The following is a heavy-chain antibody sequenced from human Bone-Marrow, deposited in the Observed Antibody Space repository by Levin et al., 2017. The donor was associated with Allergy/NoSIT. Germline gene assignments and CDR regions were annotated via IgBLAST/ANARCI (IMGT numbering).Heavy chain of an antibody. D-gene: IGHD2-2*02. CDR1: GFSLSNARMG. CDR3: ARIPIDLYAGGGGMDV. V-gene: IGHV2-26*01. Sequence: SGPTLVKPTETLTLTCTVSGFSLSNARMGVSWIRQPPGKALEWLAHIFSNDEKSYSTSLKSRLTISKDTSKSQVVLTMTNMDPVDTATYYCARIPIDLYAGGGGMDVWGQGTTVTVSS. J-gene: IGHJ6*02. CDR2: IFSNDEK.